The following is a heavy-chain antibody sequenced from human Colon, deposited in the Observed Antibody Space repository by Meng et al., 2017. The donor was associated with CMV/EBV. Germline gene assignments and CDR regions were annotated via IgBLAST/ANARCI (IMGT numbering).Heavy chain of an antibody. CDR3: ALYYYDSSGYYTFGY. Sequence: QVQLVQSGAEWKKPGASVKVSCKASGYTFSNYAMHWVRQAPGQRLEWMGWINAGNGNRKYSQKFQGRVTFTRDTSVSTVYTELSSLISEDTAVYYCALYYYDSSGYYTFGYWGQGTLVTVSS. D-gene: IGHD3-22*01. CDR1: GYTFSNYA. V-gene: IGHV1-3*01. J-gene: IGHJ4*02. CDR2: INAGNGNR.